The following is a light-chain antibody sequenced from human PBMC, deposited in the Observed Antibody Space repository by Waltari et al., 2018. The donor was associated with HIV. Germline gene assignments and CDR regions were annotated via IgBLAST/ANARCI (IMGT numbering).Light chain of an antibody. Sequence: SYVLTQAPSVSVAPGQTPTISCGDFGTYSVQWYRQKAGRDPGLGVCDDTDRFSGTPARMSGANSGNRATLTISSGEAGDEAVYYCQVWDRSYKEAVFGGGT. CDR2: DDT. CDR1: FGTYS. CDR3: QVWDRSYKEAV. J-gene: IGLJ2*01. V-gene: IGLV3-21*02.